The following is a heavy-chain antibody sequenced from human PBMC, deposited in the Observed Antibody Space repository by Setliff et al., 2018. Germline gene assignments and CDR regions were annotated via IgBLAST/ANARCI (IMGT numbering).Heavy chain of an antibody. V-gene: IGHV4-39*01. CDR1: GGPISSSSYY. J-gene: IGHJ4*02. CDR3: AGSRAWIPVLDS. Sequence: SETLSLTCSASGGPISSSSYYWVWIRQPPGKGLEWIGAIFYDGNSYYNPSLKGRFTISRDNAKNTLYLQMNSLRAEDTAVYYCAGSRAWIPVLDSWGQGLLVTVSS. D-gene: IGHD5-18*01. CDR2: IFYDGNS.